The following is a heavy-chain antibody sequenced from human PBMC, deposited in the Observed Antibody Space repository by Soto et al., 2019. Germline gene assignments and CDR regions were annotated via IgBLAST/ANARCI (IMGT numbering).Heavy chain of an antibody. CDR2: IHPSGDTK. CDR3: ARDLWGSWTVDY. Sequence: QVQLVQSGAEVKEPGASVKVSCKASGYTFQNYHMHWVRQAPGQGLEWMGIIHPSGDTKTYAQRFQGRLAMTRDTSTSTAYMDLSSLTSGDTAGYFCARDLWGSWTVDYWGQGTVVTVSS. CDR1: GYTFQNYH. D-gene: IGHD3-16*01. J-gene: IGHJ4*02. V-gene: IGHV1-46*02.